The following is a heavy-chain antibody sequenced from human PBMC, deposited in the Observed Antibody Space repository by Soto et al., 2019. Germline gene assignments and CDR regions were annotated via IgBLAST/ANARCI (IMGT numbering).Heavy chain of an antibody. CDR2: INAGNGNT. CDR3: ARVAIWFGELSWFDP. CDR1: GYTFTSYA. V-gene: IGHV1-3*01. J-gene: IGHJ5*02. Sequence: ASVKVSCKASGYTFTSYAMHWVRQAPGQRLEWMGWINAGNGNTKYSQKFQGRVTITRDTSASTAYMELSSLRSEDTAVYYCARVAIWFGELSWFDPWGQGTLVTVSS. D-gene: IGHD3-10*01.